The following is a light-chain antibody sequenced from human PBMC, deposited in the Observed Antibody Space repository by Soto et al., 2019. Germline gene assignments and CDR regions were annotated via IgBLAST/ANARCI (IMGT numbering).Light chain of an antibody. CDR2: WAS. CDR3: QQYYRPPLT. J-gene: IGKJ4*01. V-gene: IGKV4-1*01. Sequence: DIVMTQSPDSLAVSLGARATINCKSSQNVLYSSNNKNPLAWYQQKPGQPPKLLIYWASTRESGVPDRFSGSGSGTDFILTISSLQAEDGAVYYCQQYYRPPLTFGGGTKVEIK. CDR1: QNVLYSSNNKNP.